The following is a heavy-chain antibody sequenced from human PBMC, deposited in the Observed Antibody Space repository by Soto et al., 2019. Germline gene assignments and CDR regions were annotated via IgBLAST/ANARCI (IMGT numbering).Heavy chain of an antibody. V-gene: IGHV2-26*01. CDR1: GFSLSNTRMG. J-gene: IGHJ6*03. Sequence: QVTLRESGPVLVKPTETLTLTCTVTGFSLSNTRMGVSWIRQPPGKALEWLAHIFSNDEKSYSTSLENRVTISKDTSKSEVVLRMTNMDPVDAATYYCARMSTIVWGGTSYYFYFDMDVWCKGTAVTVSS. CDR2: IFSNDEK. D-gene: IGHD3-10*01. CDR3: ARMSTIVWGGTSYYFYFDMDV.